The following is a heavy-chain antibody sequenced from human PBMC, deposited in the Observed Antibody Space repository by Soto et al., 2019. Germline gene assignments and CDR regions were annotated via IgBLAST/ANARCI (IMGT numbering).Heavy chain of an antibody. D-gene: IGHD1-26*01. CDR2: IHPSGQPI. CDR1: GFTFSTSE. CDR3: ARRASR. Sequence: PWGSLRLSCAASGFTFSTSEMYWVRQAPFKGLEWVSYIHPSGQPIFYADSVKGRFTISRDNAKNSLYLQMSSLRAKDSAVYYCARRASRWGQGTMVTVSS. J-gene: IGHJ3*01. V-gene: IGHV3-48*03.